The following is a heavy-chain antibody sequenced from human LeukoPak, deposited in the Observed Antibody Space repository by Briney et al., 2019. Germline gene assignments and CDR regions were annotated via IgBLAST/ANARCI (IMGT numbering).Heavy chain of an antibody. CDR3: AREIYDFWSGYFHTFDP. V-gene: IGHV4-59*01. CDR2: IYYSGST. J-gene: IGHJ5*02. D-gene: IGHD3-3*01. Sequence: TSETLSLTCTVSGGSISSYYWSWIRQPPGKGLEWIGYIYYSGSTNYNPSLKSRVTISVDTSKNQFSLKLSSVTAADTAVYYCAREIYDFWSGYFHTFDPWGQGTLVTVSS. CDR1: GGSISSYY.